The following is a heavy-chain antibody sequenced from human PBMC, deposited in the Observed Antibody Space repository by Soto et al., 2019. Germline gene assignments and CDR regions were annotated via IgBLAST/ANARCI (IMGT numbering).Heavy chain of an antibody. J-gene: IGHJ5*02. CDR2: IIPIFGTA. CDR1: GGTFSSYA. D-gene: IGHD3-3*01. V-gene: IGHV1-69*13. Sequence: SVKVSCKASGGTFSSYAISWVRQAPGQGLEWMGGIIPIFGTANYAQKFQGRVTITADESTSTADMELSSLRSEDTAVYYCASTGRKGFLAWLPGSTWFDPWGQGTLVTVSS. CDR3: ASTGRKGFLAWLPGSTWFDP.